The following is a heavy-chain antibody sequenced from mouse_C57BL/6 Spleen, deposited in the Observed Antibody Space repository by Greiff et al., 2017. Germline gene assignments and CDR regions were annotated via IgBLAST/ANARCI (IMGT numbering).Heavy chain of an antibody. CDR2: IGPETGGT. V-gene: IGHV1-15*01. D-gene: IGHD1-1*01. CDR3: TRGAYGSPYAVDY. CDR1: GYTFTDYE. Sequence: VQLQQSGAELVRPGASVTLSCKASGYTFTDYEMHWVKQTPVHGLEWIGAIGPETGGTAYNQKFKGKAILTADKSSSTAYMELRSLPSEDSAVYYCTRGAYGSPYAVDYWGQGTSVTVSS. J-gene: IGHJ4*01.